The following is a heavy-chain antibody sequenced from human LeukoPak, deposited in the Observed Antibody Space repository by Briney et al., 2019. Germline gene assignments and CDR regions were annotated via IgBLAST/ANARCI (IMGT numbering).Heavy chain of an antibody. J-gene: IGHJ4*02. CDR1: GGSISSYY. CDR3: ARDSAAGTPFGY. Sequence: SETLSLTCTVSGGSISSYYWSWIRQPPGKGLEWIGYIYSSGSTNYNPSLKSRVTISVDTSKNQFSLKLSSVTAADTAVYYCARDSAAGTPFGYWGQGTLVTVSS. D-gene: IGHD6-13*01. V-gene: IGHV4-59*01. CDR2: IYSSGST.